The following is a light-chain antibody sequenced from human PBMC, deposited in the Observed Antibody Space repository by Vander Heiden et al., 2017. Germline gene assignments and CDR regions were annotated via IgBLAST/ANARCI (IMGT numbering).Light chain of an antibody. CDR1: SSTIGSNY. CDR3: AAWDDSLSGPRV. V-gene: IGLV1-47*01. CDR2: RNN. Sequence: QSVLTQPPSASGPPGQRVTISYSGSSSTIGSNYVYWYQRLPGTAPKLLIYRNNQRPSGVPDRFSGSKSGTSASLAISGLRSEDEADYYCAAWDDSLSGPRVFGGGTKLTVL. J-gene: IGLJ3*02.